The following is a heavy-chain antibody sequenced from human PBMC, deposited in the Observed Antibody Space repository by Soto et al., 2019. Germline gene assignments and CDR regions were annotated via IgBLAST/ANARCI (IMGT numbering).Heavy chain of an antibody. J-gene: IGHJ4*02. CDR3: ARGTFHYASGGHLRRGYFDS. CDR1: GDSFSNFY. CDR2: IGQGGAP. D-gene: IGHD2-8*02. V-gene: IGHV4-34*01. Sequence: QEQLQQWGAGLLKPSETLSLTCAVYGDSFSNFYWTWVRQSPLKGVGWSCGIGQGGAPNYNPSLKSRVTLSMDTPKTQFSLKVTSVADADTAVYYCARGTFHYASGGHLRRGYFDSWGQGTLVTVSS.